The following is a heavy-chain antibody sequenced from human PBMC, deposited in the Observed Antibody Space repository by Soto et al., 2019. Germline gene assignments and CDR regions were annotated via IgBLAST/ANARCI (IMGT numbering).Heavy chain of an antibody. CDR3: ARKAPTYYYGSGLGGGFDY. Sequence: PSETLARTCTVSGGSISRGDYYWIWIRQPPGKVLEWIGYIYYSGSTYYNPSLKSRVTISVDTSKNQFSLKLSSVTAADTAVYYCARKAPTYYYGSGLGGGFDYWGQGTLVTVSS. D-gene: IGHD3-10*01. CDR2: IYYSGST. CDR1: GGSISRGDYY. J-gene: IGHJ4*02. V-gene: IGHV4-30-4*01.